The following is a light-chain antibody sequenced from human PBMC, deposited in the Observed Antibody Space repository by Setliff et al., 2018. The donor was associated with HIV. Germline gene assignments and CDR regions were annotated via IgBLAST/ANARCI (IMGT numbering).Light chain of an antibody. J-gene: IGLJ1*01. CDR1: DSDVGGYNH. V-gene: IGLV2-11*01. Sequence: QSALAQPRSVSGSPGRSVTTSCTGTDSDVGGYNHVSWYQQLPGEVPRLIIYDVNWRPSGVPDRFSASKSGNTASLTISGLQADDEADYYCCSYAGSSLVFGTGTKVTVL. CDR2: DVN. CDR3: CSYAGSSLV.